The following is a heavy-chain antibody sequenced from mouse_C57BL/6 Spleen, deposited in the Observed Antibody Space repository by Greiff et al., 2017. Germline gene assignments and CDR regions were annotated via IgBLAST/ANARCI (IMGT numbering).Heavy chain of an antibody. CDR3: ARYPITTVVATKAMDY. Sequence: ESGPELVKPGASVKISCKASGYSFTGYYMNWVKQSPEKSLEWIGEINPSTGGTTYNQKFKAKATLTVDKSSSTAYMQLKSLTSEDSAVYYCARYPITTVVATKAMDYWGQGTSVTVSS. CDR1: GYSFTGYY. CDR2: INPSTGGT. D-gene: IGHD1-1*01. J-gene: IGHJ4*01. V-gene: IGHV1-42*01.